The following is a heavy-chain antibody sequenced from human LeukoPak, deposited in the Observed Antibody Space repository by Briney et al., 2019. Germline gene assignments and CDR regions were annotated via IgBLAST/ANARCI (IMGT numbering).Heavy chain of an antibody. J-gene: IGHJ1*01. CDR3: ARGGQQWLVLSPAEYFQH. V-gene: IGHV1-18*01. CDR1: GYTFTSYG. CDR2: ISAYNGNT. Sequence: ASVKVSCKASGYTFTSYGISWVRQAPGQGLEWMGWISAYNGNTNYAQKLQGRVTMTTDTSTGTAYMELRSLRSDDTAVYYCARGGQQWLVLSPAEYFQHWGQGTLVTVSS. D-gene: IGHD6-19*01.